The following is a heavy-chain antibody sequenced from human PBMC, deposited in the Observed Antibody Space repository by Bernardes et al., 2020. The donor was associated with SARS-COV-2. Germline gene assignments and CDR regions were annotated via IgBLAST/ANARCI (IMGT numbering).Heavy chain of an antibody. CDR2: IYWNGEK. V-gene: IGHV2-5*01. CDR3: AHEQRWRHLDF. D-gene: IGHD3-3*02. J-gene: IGHJ4*02. Sequence: SGPTLVKPTQTLTLICTFSGFSLSSDLVGVDWIRQPPGQALEWLGLIYWNGEKRYNPSLKNRLTITRVSSNNQVVLIMTNMDPLDTATYYCAHEQRWRHLDFWGQGTLVTVSS. CDR1: GFSLSSDLVG.